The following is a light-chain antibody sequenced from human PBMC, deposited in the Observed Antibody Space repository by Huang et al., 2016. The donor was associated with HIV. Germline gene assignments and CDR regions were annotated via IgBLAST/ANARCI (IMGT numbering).Light chain of an antibody. CDR2: DAS. Sequence: EIVLTQSPATLSFLPVQRVSLSCRASQYINTHLAWYHQRPGQPPRLLIYDASSRVPGGAARFSGSGSGTDFTLTISSLESEDFATYYCQQRVNGLTFGGGTKV. J-gene: IGKJ4*01. CDR3: QQRVNGLT. V-gene: IGKV3-11*01. CDR1: QYINTH.